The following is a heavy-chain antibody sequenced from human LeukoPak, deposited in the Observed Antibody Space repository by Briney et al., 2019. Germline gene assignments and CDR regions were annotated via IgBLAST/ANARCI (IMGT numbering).Heavy chain of an antibody. D-gene: IGHD2-15*01. V-gene: IGHV4-59*08. CDR3: ARHDPLVAATQDAFDI. CDR2: IYYSGST. CDR1: GGSISSYY. J-gene: IGHJ3*02. Sequence: SETLSLTCTVSGGSISSYYWSWIRQPPGKGLEWIGYIYYSGSTNYNPSLKSRVTISVDTSKNQFSLKLSSVTAADTAVYYCARHDPLVAATQDAFDIWGQGTMVTVSS.